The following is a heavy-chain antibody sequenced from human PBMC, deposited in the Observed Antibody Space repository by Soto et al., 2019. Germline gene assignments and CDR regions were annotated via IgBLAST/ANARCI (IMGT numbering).Heavy chain of an antibody. D-gene: IGHD3-10*01. J-gene: IGHJ5*02. CDR3: ARNGYYYGSGIWFDP. Sequence: ASVKVSCKASGYTFTSYDMHWVRQAPGQGLEWMGIINPSGGSTSYAQKFQGRVTMTRDTSTSTVYMELSSLRSEDTAVYYCARNGYYYGSGIWFDPWGQGTLVTVSS. V-gene: IGHV1-46*03. CDR1: GYTFTSYD. CDR2: INPSGGST.